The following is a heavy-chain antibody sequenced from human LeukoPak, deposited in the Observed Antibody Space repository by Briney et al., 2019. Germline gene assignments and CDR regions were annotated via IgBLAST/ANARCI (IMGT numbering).Heavy chain of an antibody. V-gene: IGHV1-69*13. CDR1: GGTFSSYA. J-gene: IGHJ4*02. Sequence: SVKVSCKASGGTFSSYAISWVRQAPGQGLEWMGGIIPIFGTANYAQKFQGRVTITADESTSTAYMELSSLRPEDTAVYYCASRDYDFWSGYCPFDYWGQGTPVTVSS. CDR3: ASRDYDFWSGYCPFDY. D-gene: IGHD3-3*01. CDR2: IIPIFGTA.